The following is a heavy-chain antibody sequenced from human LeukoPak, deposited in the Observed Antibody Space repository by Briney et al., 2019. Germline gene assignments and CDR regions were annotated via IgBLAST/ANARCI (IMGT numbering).Heavy chain of an antibody. CDR1: GGTFSSYA. J-gene: IGHJ4*02. D-gene: IGHD3-22*01. Sequence: SVKVSCKASGGTFSSYAISWVRQAPGQGLEWMGRIIPILGIANYAQKFQGRVTITADKSTSTAYMELSSLRSEDTAVYYCARDTYYYDSSGSIIGLWGQGTLVTVSS. CDR2: IIPILGIA. CDR3: ARDTYYYDSSGSIIGL. V-gene: IGHV1-69*04.